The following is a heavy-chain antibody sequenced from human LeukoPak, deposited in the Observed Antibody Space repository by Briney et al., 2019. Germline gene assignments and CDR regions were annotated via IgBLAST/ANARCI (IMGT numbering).Heavy chain of an antibody. D-gene: IGHD3-10*01. J-gene: IGHJ4*02. CDR2: IYYSGNT. CDR3: ARHPTYYYGSGSPDY. Sequence: SETLSLTCTVSGGSISSSSYYWGWIRQPPGKGLEWIGSIYYSGNTYYNPSLKSRVTISVDTSKNQFSLKLSSVTAADTAVYYCARHPTYYYGSGSPDYWGQGTLVTVSS. V-gene: IGHV4-39*01. CDR1: GGSISSSSYY.